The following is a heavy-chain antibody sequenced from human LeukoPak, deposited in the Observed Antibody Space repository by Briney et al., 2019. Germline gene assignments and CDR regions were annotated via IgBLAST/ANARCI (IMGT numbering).Heavy chain of an antibody. CDR1: GYTLTNYD. Sequence: ASLKVSCKASGYTLTNYDINWVRQAPGQGLEWMGRINPNSGGTNYAQKFQGRVTMTRDTSISTAYMELSRLRSDDTAVYYCARDFRASRIAVAAAKYWGQGTLVTVSS. V-gene: IGHV1-2*06. J-gene: IGHJ4*02. D-gene: IGHD6-19*01. CDR2: INPNSGGT. CDR3: ARDFRASRIAVAAAKY.